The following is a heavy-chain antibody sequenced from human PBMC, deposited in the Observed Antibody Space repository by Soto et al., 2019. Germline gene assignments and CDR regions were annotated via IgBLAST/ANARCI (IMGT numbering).Heavy chain of an antibody. CDR2: LYYSGST. CDR3: ARHGGITMVRGVLTTFDI. CDR1: GGSITSYY. V-gene: IGHV4-59*08. J-gene: IGHJ3*02. Sequence: QVQLQESGPGLVKPSETLSLTCTVSGGSITSYYWSWIRQPPGKGLEWIGCLYYSGSTSYNPSLEGRVTISVDTSKNQVSLRLSSVAAADTAVYYCARHGGITMVRGVLTTFDIWGRGTVVTVSS. D-gene: IGHD3-10*01.